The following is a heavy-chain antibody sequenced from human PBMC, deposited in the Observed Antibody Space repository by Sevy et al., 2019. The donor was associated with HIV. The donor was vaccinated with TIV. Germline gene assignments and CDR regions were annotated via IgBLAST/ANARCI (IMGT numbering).Heavy chain of an antibody. D-gene: IGHD2-2*01. Sequence: GGSLRLSCAASRFTFTSYAMSWVRQAPGKGLEWVSSISGSHGTPYYADSVKGRFTISRDNSKNTLYLQMSSLRAEDTAVYYCAKSEWGNIGFCTRSSCYPFDYWGQGTLVTVSS. CDR3: AKSEWGNIGFCTRSSCYPFDY. V-gene: IGHV3-23*01. J-gene: IGHJ4*02. CDR2: ISGSHGTP. CDR1: RFTFTSYA.